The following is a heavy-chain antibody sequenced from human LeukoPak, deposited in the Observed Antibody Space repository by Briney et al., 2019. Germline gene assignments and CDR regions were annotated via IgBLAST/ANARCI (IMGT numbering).Heavy chain of an antibody. CDR2: INWNGGST. V-gene: IGHV3-20*04. Sequence: PGGTLRLSCAASGFTFSNYGMSWVRQAPGKGLEWVSGINWNGGSTGYADSVKGRFTISRDNAKNSLYLQMNSLRAEDTALYYCAREGAVAGTWDYYYYMDVWGKGTTVTVSS. CDR1: GFTFSNYG. CDR3: AREGAVAGTWDYYYYMDV. J-gene: IGHJ6*03. D-gene: IGHD6-19*01.